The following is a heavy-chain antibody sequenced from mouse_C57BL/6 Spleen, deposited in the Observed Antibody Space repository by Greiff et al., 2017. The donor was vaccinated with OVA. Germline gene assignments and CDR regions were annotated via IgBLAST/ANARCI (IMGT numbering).Heavy chain of an antibody. CDR2: INPNNGGT. CDR3: SRPAWSYYFAY. J-gene: IGHJ2*01. Sequence: EVQLQQSGPELVKPGASVKMSCKASGYTFTDYNMHWVKQSHGKSLEWIGYINPNNGGTSYNQKFKGKATLTVNKSSSTAYMELRSLTSEASAVSSCSRPAWSYYFAYWGPGTTLTVSS. CDR1: GYTFTDYN. D-gene: IGHD1-1*02. V-gene: IGHV1-22*01.